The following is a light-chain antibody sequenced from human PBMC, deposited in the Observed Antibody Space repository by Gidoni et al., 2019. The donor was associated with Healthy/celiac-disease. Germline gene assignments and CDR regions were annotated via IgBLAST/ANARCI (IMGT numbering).Light chain of an antibody. V-gene: IGKV3-20*01. Sequence: EIVLTQSPGTLSLFPGERATLSCRASQSVSCSYLAWYQQKPGQAPRLLIYGASSRATGIPDRFSGSGSGTDFTLTISRLEPEDFAVYYCQQYGSSPVTFGQGTKLEIK. J-gene: IGKJ2*01. CDR2: GAS. CDR3: QQYGSSPVT. CDR1: QSVSCSY.